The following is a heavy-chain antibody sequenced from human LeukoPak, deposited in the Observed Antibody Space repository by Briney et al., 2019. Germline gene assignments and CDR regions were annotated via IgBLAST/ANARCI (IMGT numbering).Heavy chain of an antibody. CDR3: AREGRQDYVYFDY. CDR2: INYSGNT. J-gene: IGHJ4*02. D-gene: IGHD4-17*01. CDR1: GGSISDYY. V-gene: IGHV4-59*01. Sequence: PSETLSLTCTVSGGSISDYYWSWIRQPPGKGLEWIGYINYSGNTNYNPSLKSRVTVSVDTSKNQFSLRLTSVTAADTAVFYCAREGRQDYVYFDYWGQGSLATVSS.